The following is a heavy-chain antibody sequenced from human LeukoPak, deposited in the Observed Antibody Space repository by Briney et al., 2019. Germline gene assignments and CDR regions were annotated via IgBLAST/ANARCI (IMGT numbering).Heavy chain of an antibody. D-gene: IGHD2-8*02. J-gene: IGHJ4*02. CDR2: IKQDGSEK. CDR3: AREGVTGYFDY. Sequence: GGSLRLSCAASGFTFSSYWISWVRQAPGKGLEWVANIKQDGSEKYYVDSVKGRFTISRDNAKNSLYLQMNSLRAEDTAVYYCAREGVTGYFDYWGQGTLVTVSS. CDR1: GFTFSSYW. V-gene: IGHV3-7*01.